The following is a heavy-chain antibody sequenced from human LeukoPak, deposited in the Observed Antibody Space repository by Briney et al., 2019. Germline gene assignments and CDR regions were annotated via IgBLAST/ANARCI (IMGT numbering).Heavy chain of an antibody. CDR1: GFTFSTYW. Sequence: GGSLRLSCAASGFTFSTYWMSWVRQAPGKGLEWVANIKQDGSEKYYVDSVKGRFTISRDNSKNTLYLQMNSLRAEDTAIYYCAKDLLSGGNCYSIFHYWGQGTLVTVSS. CDR3: AKDLLSGGNCYSIFHY. CDR2: IKQDGSEK. D-gene: IGHD2-15*01. V-gene: IGHV3-7*05. J-gene: IGHJ4*02.